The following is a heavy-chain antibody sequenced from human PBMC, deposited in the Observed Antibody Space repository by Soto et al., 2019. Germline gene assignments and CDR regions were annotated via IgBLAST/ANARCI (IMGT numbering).Heavy chain of an antibody. CDR1: GGTFSSYA. CDR3: ARDVIAAAGTAG. Sequence: QVQLVQSGAEVKKPGSSVKVSCKASGGTFSSYAISWVRQAPGQGLEWMGGIIPIFGNANYAQKFQGRVTINADESTSTAYMEVSSLRSEYTAVYYCARDVIAAAGTAGWGQGTLVTVSS. D-gene: IGHD6-13*01. J-gene: IGHJ4*02. V-gene: IGHV1-69*12. CDR2: IIPIFGNA.